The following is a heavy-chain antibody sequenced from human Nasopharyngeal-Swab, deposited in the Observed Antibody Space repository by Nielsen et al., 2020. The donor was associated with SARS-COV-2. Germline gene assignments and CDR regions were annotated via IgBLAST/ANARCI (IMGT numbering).Heavy chain of an antibody. J-gene: IGHJ5*02. V-gene: IGHV4-31*03. Sequence: SETLCLTCTVSGGTISSGGYYWSWIRQHAGKGVEWIGYIYYSGSTYYNPSLKSRVTISVDTSKNQFSLKLSSVTAADTAVYYCARDGPIGWFDPWGQGTLVTVSS. CDR1: GGTISSGGYY. CDR3: ARDGPIGWFDP. CDR2: IYYSGST.